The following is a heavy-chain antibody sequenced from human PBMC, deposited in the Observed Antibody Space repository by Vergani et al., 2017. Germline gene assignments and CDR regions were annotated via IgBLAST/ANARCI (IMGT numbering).Heavy chain of an antibody. CDR3: AXDKYHPTSITMVRGVNNWFDP. CDR2: ISYDGSNK. V-gene: IGHV3-30*01. J-gene: IGHJ5*02. CDR1: GFTFSSYA. D-gene: IGHD3-10*01. Sequence: QVQLVESGGGVVQPGRSLRLSCAASGFTFSSYAMHWVRQAPGKGLEWVAVISYDGSNKYYADSVKGRFTISRDNSKNTLYLQMNSLRAEDTAVYYCAXDKYHPTSITMVRGVNNWFDPWGQGTLVTVSS.